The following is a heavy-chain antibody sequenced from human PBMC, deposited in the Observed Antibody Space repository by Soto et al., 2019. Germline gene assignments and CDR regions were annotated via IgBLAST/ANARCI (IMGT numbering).Heavy chain of an antibody. CDR2: INLSGGST. V-gene: IGHV1-46*03. Sequence: HVQLVQSGAEVKKPGASVRISCKASGYTSTNYHMHWVRQAPGQGLEWVGVINLSGGSTTYAQKFQGRVTMTRDTSTNTVYMDLSSLRSEDTAVYYCARAQVWDIHDYWGQGTLVTVSS. J-gene: IGHJ4*02. D-gene: IGHD1-26*01. CDR1: GYTSTNYH. CDR3: ARAQVWDIHDY.